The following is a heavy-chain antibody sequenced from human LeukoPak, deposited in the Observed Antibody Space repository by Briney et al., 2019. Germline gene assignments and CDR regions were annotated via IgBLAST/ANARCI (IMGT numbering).Heavy chain of an antibody. J-gene: IGHJ4*02. V-gene: IGHV1-46*01. Sequence: ASVKVSCKASGYTFTSYYMHWVRQAPGQGLEWMGIINPSGGSTSYAQKFQGRVTMTRDTSTNTVYMELSSLRSEDTAVYYCARGAKTYYYGSGSYFFGYWGQGTLVTVSS. CDR3: ARGAKTYYYGSGSYFFGY. CDR2: INPSGGST. CDR1: GYTFTSYY. D-gene: IGHD3-10*01.